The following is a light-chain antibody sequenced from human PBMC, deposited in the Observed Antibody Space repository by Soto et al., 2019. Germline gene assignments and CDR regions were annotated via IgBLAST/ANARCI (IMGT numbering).Light chain of an antibody. CDR2: EVS. CDR3: SSYTTSSTLV. V-gene: IGLV2-14*01. Sequence: QSALTQPASVSGSPGQSITISCTGTNSDVGTYNYVSWYQQHPGKAPKFVVYEVSDRPSGVSDRFSGSKSGNTASLTISGIQAEDEADYYCSSYTTSSTLVFGGGTKLTVL. J-gene: IGLJ2*01. CDR1: NSDVGTYNY.